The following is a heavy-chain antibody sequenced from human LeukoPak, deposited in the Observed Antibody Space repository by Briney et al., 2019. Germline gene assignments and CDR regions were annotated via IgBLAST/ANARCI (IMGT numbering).Heavy chain of an antibody. D-gene: IGHD4-23*01. CDR3: ARAVGNDAFDI. V-gene: IGHV4-39*07. CDR2: IYYSGST. Sequence: SETLSLTCTVSGGSISSSSYYWGWIRQPPGKGLEWIGSIYYSGSTYYNPSLKSRVTISVDTSKNQFSLKLSSVTAADTAVYYCARAVGNDAFDIWGQGTMVTVSS. J-gene: IGHJ3*02. CDR1: GGSISSSSYY.